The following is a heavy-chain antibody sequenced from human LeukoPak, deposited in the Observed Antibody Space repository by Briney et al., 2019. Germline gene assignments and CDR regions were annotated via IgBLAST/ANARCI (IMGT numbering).Heavy chain of an antibody. CDR1: GFAFHAFD. CDR2: ITKDGGKT. J-gene: IGHJ6*02. D-gene: IGHD1-26*01. Sequence: GSLRLSCAASGFAFHAFDMYWVRQAPGKGLEWVSRITKDGGKTYYADSVRGRFTISRDNSQSSLYLQMNSLRTDDAALYYCATWAFYHGLDVWGQGTTVTVSS. CDR3: ATWAFYHGLDV. V-gene: IGHV3-43*02.